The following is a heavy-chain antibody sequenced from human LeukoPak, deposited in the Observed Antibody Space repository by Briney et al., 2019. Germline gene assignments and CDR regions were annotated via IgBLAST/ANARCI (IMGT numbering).Heavy chain of an antibody. CDR2: IYYSGST. CDR1: GGSISSSNYY. J-gene: IGHJ3*02. V-gene: IGHV4-39*02. Sequence: PSETLSLTCTVSGGSISSSNYYWGWIRQPPGKGLEWIGSIYYSGSTYYNPSLKSRVTISVDTSKNHFSLKLNSVTAADTAVYYCPSELGGAAAGTDAFDIWGQGTMVTVSS. CDR3: PSELGGAAAGTDAFDI. D-gene: IGHD6-13*01.